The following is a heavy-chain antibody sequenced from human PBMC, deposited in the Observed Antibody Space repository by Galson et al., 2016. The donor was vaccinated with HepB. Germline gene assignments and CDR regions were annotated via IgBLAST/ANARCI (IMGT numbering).Heavy chain of an antibody. J-gene: IGHJ4*02. D-gene: IGHD5-18*01. CDR2: TYYRSNRIN. CDR3: ARGAYSSQRFDF. V-gene: IGHV6-1*01. Sequence: CAISGDSVSSNGAAWNWIRQSPSRGLEWLGRTYYRSNRINEYAVSVKGRITIKSDTSKNQFSLQLNSVTPEDTAVYYCARGAYSSQRFDFWGQGTLVTVSS. CDR1: GDSVSSNGAA.